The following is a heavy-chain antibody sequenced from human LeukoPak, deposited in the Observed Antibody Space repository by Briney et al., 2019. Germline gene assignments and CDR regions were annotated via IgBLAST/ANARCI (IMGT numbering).Heavy chain of an antibody. CDR2: ISWNSGSI. V-gene: IGHV3-9*01. CDR1: GFTFDDYA. Sequence: GGSLRLSCAASGFTFDDYAMHWVRQAPGKGLEWVSGISWNSGSIGYADSVKGRFTISRDNAKNSLYLQMNSLRAEDTALYYCASSGYDKGGYYFDYWGQGTLVTVSS. CDR3: ASSGYDKGGYYFDY. D-gene: IGHD5-12*01. J-gene: IGHJ4*02.